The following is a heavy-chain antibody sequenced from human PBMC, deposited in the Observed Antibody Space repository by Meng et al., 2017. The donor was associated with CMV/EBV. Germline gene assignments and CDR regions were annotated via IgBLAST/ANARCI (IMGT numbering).Heavy chain of an antibody. CDR1: GYTFTSYY. CDR2: INPSGGST. J-gene: IGHJ6*02. V-gene: IGHV1-46*01. Sequence: ASVKVSCKASGYTFTSYYMHWVRQAPGQGLEWMGIINPSGGSTSYAQKFQGRVTMTRDTSTSTVYMELSNLRSEDTAVYYCARESGSGSYYIHYGMDVWGQGTTVTVSS. D-gene: IGHD3-10*01. CDR3: ARESGSGSYYIHYGMDV.